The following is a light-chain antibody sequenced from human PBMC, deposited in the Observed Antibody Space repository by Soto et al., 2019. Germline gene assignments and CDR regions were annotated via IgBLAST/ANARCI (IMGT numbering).Light chain of an antibody. CDR2: GAS. V-gene: IGKV3-20*01. J-gene: IGKJ3*01. CDR3: QLYSDSPPLFT. CDR1: QSVSSAY. Sequence: EIVLTQSPGTLSLSPGERATLSCRASQSVSSAYLAWYQQKPGQAPSLLIYGASDRETGIPDRFSVSGSETDFTLTISRLEPEDFAVYYCQLYSDSPPLFTFGPGTKVDIK.